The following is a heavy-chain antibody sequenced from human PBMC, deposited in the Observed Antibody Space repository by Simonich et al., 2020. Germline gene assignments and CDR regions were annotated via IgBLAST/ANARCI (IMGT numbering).Heavy chain of an antibody. J-gene: IGHJ6*03. CDR2: IYYSGDT. Sequence: QVQLQESGPGLVKPSETLSLTCTVSGGSISSYYWSWIRQPPGKGLEWIGYIYYSGDTNYNPSLKSRVTISANTSKNQFSLKLSSVTAADTAVYYCARARTGDYYYYMDVWGKGTTVTVSS. CDR3: ARARTGDYYYYMDV. V-gene: IGHV4-59*12. D-gene: IGHD7-27*01. CDR1: GGSISSYY.